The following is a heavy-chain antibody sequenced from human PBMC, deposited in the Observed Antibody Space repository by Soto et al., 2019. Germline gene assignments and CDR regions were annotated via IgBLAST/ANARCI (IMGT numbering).Heavy chain of an antibody. CDR3: AREGVRGMDV. V-gene: IGHV1-8*01. Sequence: QVLLVQSGADVKKPCAAVKVSCKAAGYTFTRYDINWVRQATGQGLEWMGWMNPHSGNTGDEQKFQGRVPMTRNTTISTAYLELSSLRSEDTAVYYGAREGVRGMDVWGQGNTVTVSS. D-gene: IGHD3-16*01. CDR1: GYTFTRYD. J-gene: IGHJ6*02. CDR2: MNPHSGNT.